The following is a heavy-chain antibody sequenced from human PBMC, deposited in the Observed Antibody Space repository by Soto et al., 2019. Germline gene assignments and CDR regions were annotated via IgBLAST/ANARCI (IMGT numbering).Heavy chain of an antibody. CDR2: IYYSGST. D-gene: IGHD3-10*01. CDR1: GKSLSGYY. J-gene: IGHJ5*02. Sequence: PSETLSLTCAVYGKSLSGYYWSWIRQPPGKALEWIGSIYYSGSTYYNPSLKSRVTISVDTSKNQFSLKLSSVTAADTAVYYCARQPRTITMVRTHPNWFDPWGQGTLVTVSS. CDR3: ARQPRTITMVRTHPNWFDP. V-gene: IGHV4-39*01.